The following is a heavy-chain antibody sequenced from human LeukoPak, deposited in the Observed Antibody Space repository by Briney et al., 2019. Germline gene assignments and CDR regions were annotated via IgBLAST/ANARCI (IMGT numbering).Heavy chain of an antibody. CDR3: ARAGSSWHRSHASDY. J-gene: IGHJ4*02. V-gene: IGHV1-18*01. D-gene: IGHD6-13*01. Sequence: GASVKVSCKASGYTFTSYGVSWVRQAPGQGLEWMGWISAYNGNTNYAQKLQGRVTMTTDTSTSTAYMELRSLRSDDTAVYYCARAGSSWHRSHASDYWGQGTLVTVSS. CDR2: ISAYNGNT. CDR1: GYTFTSYG.